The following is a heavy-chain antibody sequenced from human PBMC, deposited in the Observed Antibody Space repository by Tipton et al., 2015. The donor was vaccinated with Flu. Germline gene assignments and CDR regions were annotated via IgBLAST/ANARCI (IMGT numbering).Heavy chain of an antibody. CDR3: ARMISGSQTYFAY. D-gene: IGHD1-26*01. CDR1: GGFISGTTYY. V-gene: IGHV4-39*01. Sequence: TLSLTCTVSGGFISGTTYYWGWIRQPPGKGLEWMGSIYYTGTTYYNPSLESRVTVSVDAPKNQFSLTLTSVTAADTALYYCARMISGSQTYFAYWGQGTLVTVSS. J-gene: IGHJ4*02. CDR2: IYYTGTT.